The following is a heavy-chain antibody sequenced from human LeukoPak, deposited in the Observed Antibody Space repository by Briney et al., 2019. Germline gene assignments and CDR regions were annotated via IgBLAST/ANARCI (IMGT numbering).Heavy chain of an antibody. D-gene: IGHD3-16*02. J-gene: IGHJ4*02. Sequence: PGRSLRLSCAASGFTFSSYGMNWVRQAPGKGLEWVSYISSSSSTIYYADSVKGRFTISRDNAKNSLYLQMNSLRAEDTAVYYCASHYRVDYWGQGTLVTVSS. CDR2: ISSSSSTI. CDR3: ASHYRVDY. V-gene: IGHV3-48*01. CDR1: GFTFSSYG.